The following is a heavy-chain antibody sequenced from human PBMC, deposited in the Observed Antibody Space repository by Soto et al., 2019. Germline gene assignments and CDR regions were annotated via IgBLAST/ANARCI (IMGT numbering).Heavy chain of an antibody. CDR1: GGTFSSYA. CDR2: IIPMFGTA. J-gene: IGHJ5*02. CDR3: ARGGSNGYNYRNWFDP. Sequence: QVQLVQSGAEVKKPGSSVKVSCKASGGTFSSYAISWVRQAPGQGLEWMGGIIPMFGTANYAQKFQGRVTITADESTGTAYMELSSLRSEDTAVYYCARGGSNGYNYRNWFDPWGQGTLVTVSS. V-gene: IGHV1-69*12. D-gene: IGHD5-12*01.